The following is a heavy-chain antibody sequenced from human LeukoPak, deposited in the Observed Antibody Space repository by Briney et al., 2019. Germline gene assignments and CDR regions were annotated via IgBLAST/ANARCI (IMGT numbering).Heavy chain of an antibody. CDR2: ISGSGGST. J-gene: IGHJ4*02. Sequence: PGGSLRLSCAASGFTFSSYAMGWVRQAPGKGLEWVSAISGSGGSTYYADSVKGRFTISRDNSKNTLYLQMNSLRAEDTAVYYCAKDLFGRIAAAGRGGFFDYWGQGTLVTVSS. CDR3: AKDLFGRIAAAGRGGFFDY. D-gene: IGHD6-13*01. V-gene: IGHV3-23*01. CDR1: GFTFSSYA.